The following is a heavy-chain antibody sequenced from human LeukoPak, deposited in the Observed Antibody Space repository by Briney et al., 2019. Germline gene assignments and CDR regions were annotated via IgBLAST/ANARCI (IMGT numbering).Heavy chain of an antibody. CDR3: AREPLRYYYDSSGYYYVDY. V-gene: IGHV3-48*04. D-gene: IGHD3-22*01. Sequence: GGSLRLSCAASGFTFSSYSMNWVRQAPGKGLEWVSYISSSGSTIYYADSVKGRFTISRDNAKNSLYLQMNSLRAEDTAVYYCAREPLRYYYDSSGYYYVDYWGQGTLVTVSS. CDR1: GFTFSSYS. J-gene: IGHJ4*02. CDR2: ISSSGSTI.